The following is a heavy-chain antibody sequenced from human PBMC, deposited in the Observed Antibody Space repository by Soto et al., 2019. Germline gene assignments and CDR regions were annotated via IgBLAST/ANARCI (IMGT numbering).Heavy chain of an antibody. CDR3: ARDRKGSNGLTDY. J-gene: IGHJ4*02. D-gene: IGHD3-9*01. CDR2: IYYSGST. Sequence: SETLSLTCTVSGGSINGYYWTWIRQPPGKGLEWIAFIYYSGSTNYNPSLQSRVTIPLNTYKNQFSLNLSSVTAADTAMYYCARDRKGSNGLTDYWGQGALVTVSS. V-gene: IGHV4-59*01. CDR1: GGSINGYY.